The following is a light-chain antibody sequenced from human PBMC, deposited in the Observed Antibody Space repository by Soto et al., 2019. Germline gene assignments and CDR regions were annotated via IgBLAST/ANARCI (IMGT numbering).Light chain of an antibody. CDR1: QSVSSY. V-gene: IGKV3-20*01. J-gene: IGKJ2*01. CDR3: QQYGSLPRT. Sequence: EIVLTQSPATLSLSPGERATLSCRASQSVSSYLAWYQQKPGQAPRLLIYGGSSRATGIPDRFSGSGSGTDFTLTISRLEPEDFAVYYCQQYGSLPRTFGQGTKLEIK. CDR2: GGS.